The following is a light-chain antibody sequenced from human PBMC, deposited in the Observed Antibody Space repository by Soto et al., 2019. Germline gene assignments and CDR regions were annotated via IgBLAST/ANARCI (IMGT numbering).Light chain of an antibody. Sequence: DIQITQSPSTLSASVGDRVTLSCRASQSVRSWLAWYQQKPGGALKLLIYDASSLESGAPSRFRGSESGTEFILTIRSRQLDDFPTYYCQQYNSSPRTFGKGPRWIS. V-gene: IGKV1-5*01. CDR3: QQYNSSPRT. CDR1: QSVRSW. J-gene: IGKJ1*01. CDR2: DAS.